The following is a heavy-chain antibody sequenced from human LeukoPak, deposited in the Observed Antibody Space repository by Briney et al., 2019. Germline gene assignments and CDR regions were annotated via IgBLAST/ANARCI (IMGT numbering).Heavy chain of an antibody. D-gene: IGHD6-13*01. CDR2: IYPGDSDS. V-gene: IGHV5-51*01. CDR1: GYNFTSYW. J-gene: IGHJ4*02. Sequence: GESPKISCKGSGYNFTSYWIGWVRQMPGKGLEWMGIIYPGDSDSRYSPSFQGQVTISVDKSISTAYLQWSSLKASDTAMYYCARRRGSSWAIFDYWGQGTLVTVSS. CDR3: ARRRGSSWAIFDY.